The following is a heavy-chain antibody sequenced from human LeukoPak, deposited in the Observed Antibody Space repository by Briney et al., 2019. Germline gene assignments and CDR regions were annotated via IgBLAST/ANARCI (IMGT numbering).Heavy chain of an antibody. V-gene: IGHV3-53*01. D-gene: IGHD2-2*01. CDR1: GFTVSSNY. CDR2: IYSGGST. CDR3: ASGPSYCSSTSCYSDYYYGMDV. J-gene: IGHJ6*02. Sequence: GGSLRLSCAASGFTVSSNYMSWVRQAPGKGLEWVSVIYSGGSTYYADSVKGRFTISRDNSKNTLYLQMNSLRAEDTAVYYCASGPSYCSSTSCYSDYYYGMDVWGQGTTVTVFS.